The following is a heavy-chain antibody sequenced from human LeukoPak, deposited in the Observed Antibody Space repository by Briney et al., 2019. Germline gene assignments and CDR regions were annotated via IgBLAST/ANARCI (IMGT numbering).Heavy chain of an antibody. V-gene: IGHV1-8*01. CDR2: MNPNSGNT. D-gene: IGHD3-10*01. CDR1: GYTFTSYD. Sequence: ASVKVSCKASGYTFTSYDIDWVRQATGQGLEWMGWMNPNSGNTGYAQKFQGRVTITRNTSISTAYMELSSLRSEDTAVYYCARGPRFGGSRKNWFDPWGQGPWSPSPQ. CDR3: ARGPRFGGSRKNWFDP. J-gene: IGHJ5*02.